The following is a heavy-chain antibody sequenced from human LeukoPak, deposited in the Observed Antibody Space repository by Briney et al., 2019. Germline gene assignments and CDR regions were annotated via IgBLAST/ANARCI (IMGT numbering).Heavy chain of an antibody. CDR3: AVSSSWYEVVDY. V-gene: IGHV3-11*01. CDR2: ISSSGSTI. D-gene: IGHD6-13*01. J-gene: IGHJ4*02. CDR1: RFTFSDYY. Sequence: GGSLRLSCAASRFTFSDYYMSSIRQAPGKGLEWVSYISSSGSTIYYADSVKGRFTISRDNAKNSLYLQMNSLRAEDTAVYCCAVSSSWYEVVDYWGQGTLVTVSS.